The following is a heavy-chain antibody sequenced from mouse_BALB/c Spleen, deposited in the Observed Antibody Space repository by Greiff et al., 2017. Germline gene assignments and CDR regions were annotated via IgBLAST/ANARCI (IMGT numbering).Heavy chain of an antibody. CDR3: ARLDWDDAMDY. D-gene: IGHD4-1*01. CDR2: IDPFNGGT. Sequence: VQLQQSGPELMKPGASVKISCKASGYSFTSYYMHWVKQSHGKSLEWIGYIDPFNGGTSYNQKFKGKATLTVDKSSSTAYMHLSSLTSEDSAVYYCARLDWDDAMDYWGQGTSVTGSS. CDR1: GYSFTSYY. V-gene: IGHV1S135*01. J-gene: IGHJ4*01.